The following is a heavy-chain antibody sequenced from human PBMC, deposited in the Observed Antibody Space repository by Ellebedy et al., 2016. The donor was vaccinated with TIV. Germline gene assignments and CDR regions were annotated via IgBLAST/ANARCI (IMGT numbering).Heavy chain of an antibody. CDR2: LNPHNGTA. D-gene: IGHD3-16*02. Sequence: ASVKVSXXASGYTFTTYYIHWVRQAPGQGLEWMGKLNPHNGTANYTQNFQGRVTMTRDTSTRTVYMDLSSLRSEDTAVYYCARSYDFNGGSYRFRPDYWGQGTLVTVSS. CDR1: GYTFTTYY. J-gene: IGHJ4*02. V-gene: IGHV1-46*01. CDR3: ARSYDFNGGSYRFRPDY.